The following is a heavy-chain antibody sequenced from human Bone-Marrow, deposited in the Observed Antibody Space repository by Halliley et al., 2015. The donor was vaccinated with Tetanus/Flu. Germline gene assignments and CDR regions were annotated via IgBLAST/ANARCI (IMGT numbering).Heavy chain of an antibody. CDR1: GYTFTSYA. CDR3: ARVCFELDIFSLAFAF. J-gene: IGHJ3*01. CDR2: INTVSGNT. D-gene: IGHD3-3*02. Sequence: QLVQSGAEVKKPGASVKVSCQASGYTFTSYALHWVRQAPGQRPEWMGWINTVSGNTKYSHKFQGRVTITSDTSASTAYMELSSLRSEDPAVFFCARVCFELDIFSLAFAFWGQGTLVTVPS. V-gene: IGHV1-3*04.